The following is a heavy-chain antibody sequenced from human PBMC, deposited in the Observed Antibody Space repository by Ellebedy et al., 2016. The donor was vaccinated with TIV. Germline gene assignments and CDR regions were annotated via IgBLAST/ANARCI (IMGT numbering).Heavy chain of an antibody. V-gene: IGHV5-10-1*01. CDR1: GYSFTSYW. CDR3: ARQGPWTVDY. J-gene: IGHJ4*02. CDR2: INPTDSDI. D-gene: IGHD3/OR15-3a*01. Sequence: GGSLRLSXKGSGYSFTSYWIIWVRQTPGKGLEWIGRINPTDSDINYRPSFQGHVTISADWSISTAFLQWSSLKASDTAMYYCARQGPWTVDYWGQGTLVTVSS.